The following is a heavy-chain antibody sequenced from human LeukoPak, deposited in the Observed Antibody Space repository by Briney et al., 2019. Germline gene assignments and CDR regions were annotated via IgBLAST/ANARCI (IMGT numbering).Heavy chain of an antibody. V-gene: IGHV3-74*01. CDR3: ARGPQFSGPGWFDP. CDR2: INGDGRNI. Sequence: QSGGSLRLSCVASGFTFSSYWMHWVRQDPRKGLVWVSRINGDGRNINYADSVRGRFTISRDNTKDSLYLQMNSLRAEDTAIYYCARGPQFSGPGWFDPWGQGTLVTVSS. CDR1: GFTFSSYW. J-gene: IGHJ5*02. D-gene: IGHD3-10*01.